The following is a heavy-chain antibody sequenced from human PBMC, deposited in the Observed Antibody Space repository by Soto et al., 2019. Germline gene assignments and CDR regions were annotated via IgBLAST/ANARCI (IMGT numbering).Heavy chain of an antibody. CDR3: ARDLGYYESSGYFDY. Sequence: GGSLRLSCAASGFTFSDYYMSWIRQAPGKGLEWVSYIGSSDNIIYYADSVKGRFTISRDNAKNSLYLQMNSLGAEDTAVCYCARDLGYYESSGYFDYWGQRTLVTAPQ. D-gene: IGHD3-22*01. J-gene: IGHJ4*02. V-gene: IGHV3-11*01. CDR2: IGSSDNII. CDR1: GFTFSDYY.